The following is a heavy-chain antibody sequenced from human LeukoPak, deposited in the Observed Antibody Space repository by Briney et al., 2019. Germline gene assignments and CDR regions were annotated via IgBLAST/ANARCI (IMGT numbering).Heavy chain of an antibody. Sequence: GGSLRLSCAASGFTFSNAWMSWVRQAPGKGLEWVGRIKSKTDGGTTDYAAPVKGRFTISRDDSKNTLYLQMNSLKTEDTAVYYCTTEAGGGDLPRAYYYYYYYMDVWGKGTTVTISS. CDR2: IKSKTDGGTT. V-gene: IGHV3-15*01. CDR1: GFTFSNAW. D-gene: IGHD2-21*02. J-gene: IGHJ6*03. CDR3: TTEAGGGDLPRAYYYYYYYMDV.